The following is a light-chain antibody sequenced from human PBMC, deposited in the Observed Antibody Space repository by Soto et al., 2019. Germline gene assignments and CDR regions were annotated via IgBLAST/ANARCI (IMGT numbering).Light chain of an antibody. J-gene: IGLJ1*01. CDR1: STDVSSYNY. CDR3: SSYTSSSTYV. V-gene: IGLV2-14*01. Sequence: QSALTQPASVSGSPGQSITISCTATSTDVSSYNYVSWYQQPPGKAPKLMNYQVSNRPSGASNRLSVSNPHNKAPLTPTAPQAEDEADYYCSSYTSSSTYVFGTGTKVTAL. CDR2: QVS.